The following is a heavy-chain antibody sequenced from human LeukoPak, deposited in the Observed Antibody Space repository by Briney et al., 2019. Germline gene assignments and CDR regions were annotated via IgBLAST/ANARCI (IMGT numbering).Heavy chain of an antibody. Sequence: GGSLRLSCAASGFTFSSYAMSWVRQAPGKGLEWVSAISGGGGSTYYADSVKGRFTISRDNSKNTLYLQMNSLRAEDTAVYYCAKDSTLYGDYGANWGQGTLVTVSS. J-gene: IGHJ4*02. CDR1: GFTFSSYA. CDR3: AKDSTLYGDYGAN. V-gene: IGHV3-23*01. CDR2: ISGGGGST. D-gene: IGHD4-17*01.